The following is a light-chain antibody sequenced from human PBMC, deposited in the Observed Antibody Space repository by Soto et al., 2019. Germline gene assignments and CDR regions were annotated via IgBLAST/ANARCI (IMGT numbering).Light chain of an antibody. V-gene: IGLV1-47*01. CDR2: RNN. J-gene: IGLJ2*01. CDR1: TSDTGSNY. CDR3: SSWDDSLSGPI. Sequence: QSVLTQPPSASGTPGQRVTISCSGSTSDTGSNYVQWYQHLPGTAPQLLIYRNNRRPSGVSDRFSGSKSGTSASLAISGLRSEDEADYYCSSWDDSLSGPIFGGGTKLTVL.